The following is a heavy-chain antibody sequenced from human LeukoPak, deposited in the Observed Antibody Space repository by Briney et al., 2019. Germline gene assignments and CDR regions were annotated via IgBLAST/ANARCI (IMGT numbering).Heavy chain of an antibody. D-gene: IGHD3-22*01. V-gene: IGHV4-59*01. J-gene: IGHJ4*02. CDR1: DGSISSYY. CDR2: IYYSGNT. Sequence: SETLSLTCTVTDGSISSYYWTRIRQPPGKGLEWIGYIYYSGNTNYNPSLRSRVTISIDTSKNQFSLKLSSVTAADTAVYYCARYYYDSSGSGYHYDYWGQGTLVTVSS. CDR3: ARYYYDSSGSGYHYDY.